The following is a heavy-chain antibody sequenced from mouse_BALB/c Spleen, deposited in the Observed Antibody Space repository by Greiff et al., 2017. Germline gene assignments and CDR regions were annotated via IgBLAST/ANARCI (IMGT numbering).Heavy chain of an antibody. CDR2: ISTYYGNT. D-gene: IGHD2-10*02. Sequence: VQLQQSGPELVRPGVSVKISCKGSSYTFTDYAMHWVKQSHAKSLEWIGVISTYYGNTNYNQKFKGKATMTVDKSSSTAYMELARLTSEDSAVYYGARSGYGNAMDYWGQGTSVTVSS. CDR3: ARSGYGNAMDY. CDR1: SYTFTDYA. J-gene: IGHJ4*01. V-gene: IGHV1-67*01.